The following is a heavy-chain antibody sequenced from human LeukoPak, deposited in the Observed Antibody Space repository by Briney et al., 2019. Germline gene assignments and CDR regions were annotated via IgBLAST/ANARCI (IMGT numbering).Heavy chain of an antibody. CDR2: ISAYNGNT. CDR3: ARVLSPGFSLGGYVEMATMGQGDY. V-gene: IGHV1-18*01. J-gene: IGHJ4*02. Sequence: GAPVKVSCKVSGYTLTELSMHWVRQAPGQGLEWMGWISAYNGNTNYAQKLQGRVTMTTDTSTSTAYMELRSLRSADTAVYYCARVLSPGFSLGGYVEMATMGQGDYWGQGTLVTVSS. CDR1: GYTLTELS. D-gene: IGHD5-24*01.